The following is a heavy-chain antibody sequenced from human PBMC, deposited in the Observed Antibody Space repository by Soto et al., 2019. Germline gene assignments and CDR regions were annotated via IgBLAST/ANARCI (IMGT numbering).Heavy chain of an antibody. CDR1: GFTFNTYG. Sequence: QVQLVESGGGVVQPGRSLRLSCTASGFTFNTYGMQWVRQAPGKGLEWVAIVSYHGTDKFYADSVKGRFTISRDNSKNTLYLQMNSLRVDYTAVYYCAKASTTVTSYYFDYWGQGTLVTVSS. J-gene: IGHJ4*02. CDR2: VSYHGTDK. V-gene: IGHV3-30*18. D-gene: IGHD4-17*01. CDR3: AKASTTVTSYYFDY.